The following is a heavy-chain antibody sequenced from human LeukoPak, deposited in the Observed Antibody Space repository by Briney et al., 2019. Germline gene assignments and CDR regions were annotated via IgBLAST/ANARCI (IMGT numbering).Heavy chain of an antibody. J-gene: IGHJ4*02. CDR3: ARDGAGSSSWYVFDY. Sequence: PSETLSLTCTVSGGSISSYYWSWIRQPPGKGLEWIGYIYYSGSTNYNPSLEGRVTISVDTSKNQFSLKLSSVTAADTAVYYCARDGAGSSSWYVFDYWGQGTLVTVSS. D-gene: IGHD6-13*01. CDR2: IYYSGST. V-gene: IGHV4-59*01. CDR1: GGSISSYY.